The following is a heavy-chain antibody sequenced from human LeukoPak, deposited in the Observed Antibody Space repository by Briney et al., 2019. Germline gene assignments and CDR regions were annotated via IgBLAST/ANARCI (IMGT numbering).Heavy chain of an antibody. D-gene: IGHD6-13*01. Sequence: SETLSLTCTVSGGSISSYYWSWIRQPAGKGLEWIGRIYTSGSTNYNPSLKSRVTMSVDTSKNHFSQKLSSVTAADTAVYYCEGDQSEQLVLLQYQSYYYYYLDVWGKGTTVTVSS. V-gene: IGHV4-4*07. CDR3: EGDQSEQLVLLQYQSYYYYYLDV. CDR2: IYTSGST. J-gene: IGHJ6*03. CDR1: GGSISSYY.